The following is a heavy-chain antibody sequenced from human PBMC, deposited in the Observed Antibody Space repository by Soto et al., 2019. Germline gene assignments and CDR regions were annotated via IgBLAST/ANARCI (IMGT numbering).Heavy chain of an antibody. D-gene: IGHD1-7*01. Sequence: GGSLRLSCAASGFTFSNAWMSWVRQAPGKGLEWVGRIKSKTDGGTTDYAAPVKGRFTISRDDSKNTLYLQTNSLKTEDTAVYYCTTDKLDNWNYLVSAAYWGQGTLVTVSS. CDR2: IKSKTDGGTT. CDR1: GFTFSNAW. J-gene: IGHJ4*02. V-gene: IGHV3-15*01. CDR3: TTDKLDNWNYLVSAAY.